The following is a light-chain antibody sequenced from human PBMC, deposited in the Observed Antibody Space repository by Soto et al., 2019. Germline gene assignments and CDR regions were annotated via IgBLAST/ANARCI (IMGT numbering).Light chain of an antibody. CDR1: SSDVGGYNY. CDR3: CTKAGTYIFPLFI. CDR2: DVS. V-gene: IGLV2-11*01. J-gene: IGLJ1*01. Sequence: QSALTQPRSVSGPPGQSVTISCTGTSSDVGGYNYVSWYQHHPGKAPKLMTYDVSKRPSGVPDRFSGSKSGNTTSLTISGLQAEDEDDYYCCTKAGTYIFPLFIFGPGTKFTVL.